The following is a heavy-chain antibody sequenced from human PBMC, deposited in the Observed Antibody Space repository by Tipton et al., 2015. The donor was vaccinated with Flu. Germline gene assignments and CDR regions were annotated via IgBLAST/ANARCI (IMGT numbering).Heavy chain of an antibody. V-gene: IGHV4-38-2*01. CDR1: DSSISSGYY. Sequence: TLSLTCAVSDSSISSGYYWGWFRLPPGKGLEWIGTIYHSGSTNYNPSLKSRVTISIDTSKNQFSLKMKSVTTADMAVYYCARRDFTNYVSDPKSWFDSWGRGILVTVSS. D-gene: IGHD4-11*01. CDR3: ARRDFTNYVSDPKSWFDS. J-gene: IGHJ5*01. CDR2: IYHSGST.